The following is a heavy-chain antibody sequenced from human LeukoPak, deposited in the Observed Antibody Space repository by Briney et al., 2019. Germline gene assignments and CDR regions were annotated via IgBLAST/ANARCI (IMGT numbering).Heavy chain of an antibody. V-gene: IGHV3-74*01. D-gene: IGHD2-15*01. CDR3: ASTVAKYYYFDY. Sequence: GGSLRLSCAASGFTFSSYWMHWVRQAPGKGLVWVSRINSDGSSTSYADSVKGRFTISRDNAKNTLYLQMNSLRAEDTAVYYCASTVAKYYYFDYWGQGTLVTVSS. J-gene: IGHJ4*02. CDR1: GFTFSSYW. CDR2: INSDGSST.